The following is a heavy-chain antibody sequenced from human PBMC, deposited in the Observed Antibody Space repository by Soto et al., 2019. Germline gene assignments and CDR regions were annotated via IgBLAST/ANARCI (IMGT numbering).Heavy chain of an antibody. CDR3: ARGCVRLNTPNNWFDP. CDR1: GGSISSSSYY. V-gene: IGHV4-39*01. CDR2: IYYSGST. J-gene: IGHJ5*02. D-gene: IGHD4-17*01. Sequence: PSETLSLTCTVSGGSISSSSYYWGWIRQPPGKGLEWIGSIYYSGSTYYNPSLKSRVTISVDTSKNQFSLKLSSVTAADTAVYYCARGCVRLNTPNNWFDPWGQGTLVTVSS.